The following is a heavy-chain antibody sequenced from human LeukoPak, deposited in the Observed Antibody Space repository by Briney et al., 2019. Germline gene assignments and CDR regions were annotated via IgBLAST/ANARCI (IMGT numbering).Heavy chain of an antibody. V-gene: IGHV4-38-2*01. D-gene: IGHD3-3*02. Sequence: SETLSLTCAVSGDSISSGYYWGWIRQAPGKGLDWIGSIYHSGSTYYNPSLKSRVTISVDTSKNQFSLKLSSVTAADTAVYYCARRLNSITNCYDPGRQRTLVTVSS. CDR1: GDSISSGYY. J-gene: IGHJ5*02. CDR2: IYHSGST. CDR3: ARRLNSITNCYDP.